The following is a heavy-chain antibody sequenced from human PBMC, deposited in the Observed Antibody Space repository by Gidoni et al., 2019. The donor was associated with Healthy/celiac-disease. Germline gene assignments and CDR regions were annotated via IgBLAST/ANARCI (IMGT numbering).Heavy chain of an antibody. V-gene: IGHV1-18*01. CDR1: GYTFTSYG. D-gene: IGHD2-2*01. CDR3: ARDRERYCSSTSCYAGIDY. Sequence: QVQLVQSGAEVKKPGASVKVSCKASGYTFTSYGISWVRLAPGQGLEWMGWISAYNGNTNYAQKLKGRVTMTTDTSTSTAYMELRSLRSDDTAVYYCARDRERYCSSTSCYAGIDYWGQGTLVTVSS. CDR2: ISAYNGNT. J-gene: IGHJ4*02.